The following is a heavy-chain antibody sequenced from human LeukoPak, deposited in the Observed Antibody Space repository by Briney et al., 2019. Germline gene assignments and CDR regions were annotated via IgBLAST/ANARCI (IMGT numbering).Heavy chain of an antibody. CDR1: GFTFSSHW. V-gene: IGHV3-74*03. CDR3: ARDLFGSWYVDY. Sequence: GGSLRLSCAASGFTFSSHWMHWVRQAPGKGLVWVSRINGDGSNTTYADSVKGRFTISRDNSKNTLYLQMNSLRAEDTAMYYCARDLFGSWYVDYWGQGTLVTVSS. J-gene: IGHJ4*02. CDR2: INGDGSNT. D-gene: IGHD6-13*01.